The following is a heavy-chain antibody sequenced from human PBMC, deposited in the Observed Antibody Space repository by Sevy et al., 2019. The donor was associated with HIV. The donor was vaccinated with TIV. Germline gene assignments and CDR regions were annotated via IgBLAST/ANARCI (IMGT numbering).Heavy chain of an antibody. D-gene: IGHD4-4*01. CDR1: GGTFSSYA. CDR2: IIPIFGTA. Sequence: ALVKVSCKASGGTFSSYAISWVRQAPAQGLEWMGGIIPIFGTANYAQKFQGRVTITADESTSTAYMELSSLRSEDTAVYYCARGPDYSNPVGYWGQGTLVTVSS. CDR3: ARGPDYSNPVGY. J-gene: IGHJ4*02. V-gene: IGHV1-69*13.